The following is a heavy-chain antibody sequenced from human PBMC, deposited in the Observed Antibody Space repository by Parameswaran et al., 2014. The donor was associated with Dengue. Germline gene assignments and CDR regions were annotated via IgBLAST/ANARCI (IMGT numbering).Heavy chain of an antibody. V-gene: IGHV1-69*05. D-gene: IGHD3-10*01. CDR3: ARDGDYYGSGSYYATDY. Sequence: RWIRQPPGKGLEWMGGIIPIFGTANYAQKFQGRVTITTDESTSTAYMELSSLRSEDTAVYYCARDGDYYGSGSYYATDYWGQGTLVTVSS. J-gene: IGHJ4*02. CDR2: IIPIFGTA.